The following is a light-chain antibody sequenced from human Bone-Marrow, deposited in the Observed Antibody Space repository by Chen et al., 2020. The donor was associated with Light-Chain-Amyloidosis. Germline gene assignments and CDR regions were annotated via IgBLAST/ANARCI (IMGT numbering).Light chain of an antibody. CDR3: QVWDRSSDSPV. J-gene: IGLJ3*02. V-gene: IGLV3-21*02. CDR1: HIGSTS. CDR2: DDS. Sequence: SYVLTQPSSVSVAPGQTATIACGGNHIGSTSVHWYQQTPGQAPLLVVYDDSDRPAGIPERLSGSNSGNSATLTTNWVEAGEEADYCCQVWDRSSDSPVLGGGTKLTVL.